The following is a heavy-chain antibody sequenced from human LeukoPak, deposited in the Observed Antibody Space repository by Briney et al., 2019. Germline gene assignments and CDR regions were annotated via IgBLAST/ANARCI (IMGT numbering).Heavy chain of an antibody. J-gene: IGHJ4*02. Sequence: ASVKVSCKASGYIFSSFGISWMRQAPGQGLEWMGIINPSGGSTSYAQKFQGRVTMTRDMSTSTVYMELSSLRSEDTAVYYCASGHRLRYFDWLFPNDYWGQGTLVTVSS. CDR2: INPSGGST. V-gene: IGHV1-46*01. CDR1: GYIFSSFG. CDR3: ASGHRLRYFDWLFPNDY. D-gene: IGHD3-9*01.